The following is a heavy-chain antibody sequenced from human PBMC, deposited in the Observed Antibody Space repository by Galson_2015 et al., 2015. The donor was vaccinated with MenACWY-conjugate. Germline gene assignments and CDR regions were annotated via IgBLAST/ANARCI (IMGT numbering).Heavy chain of an antibody. Sequence: SLRLSCAASGFTFNNYWMSWVRHVPGKGPEWVANIKQDGSEKYYVDSVRGRFTISRDNAKNSLYLQMNSLRAEDTAVYYCARLAVPGLNWGQGTLVTVSS. CDR2: IKQDGSEK. V-gene: IGHV3-7*01. D-gene: IGHD6-19*01. J-gene: IGHJ4*02. CDR3: ARLAVPGLN. CDR1: GFTFNNYW.